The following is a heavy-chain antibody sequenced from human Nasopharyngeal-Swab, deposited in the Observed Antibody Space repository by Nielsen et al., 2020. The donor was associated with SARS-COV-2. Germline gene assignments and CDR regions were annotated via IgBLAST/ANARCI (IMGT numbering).Heavy chain of an antibody. V-gene: IGHV4-59*08. Sequence: SETLSLTCTVSGGSISSYYWSWIRQPPGKGLGWIGYIYYSGSTNYNPSLKGRVTISVDTSKNQFSLKLSSVTAADTAVYYCARCLEYSSSQDYYYYYMDVWGKGTTVTVSS. CDR2: IYYSGST. CDR3: ARCLEYSSSQDYYYYYMDV. J-gene: IGHJ6*03. D-gene: IGHD6-6*01. CDR1: GGSISSYY.